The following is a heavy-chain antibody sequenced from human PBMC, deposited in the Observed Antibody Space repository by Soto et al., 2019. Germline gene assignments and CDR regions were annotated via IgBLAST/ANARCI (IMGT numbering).Heavy chain of an antibody. J-gene: IGHJ3*02. V-gene: IGHV3-64D*06. CDR3: VKGGYNWNPDAFDI. CDR1: GFTFSSYA. Sequence: GGSLRLSCAASGFTFSSYAMSWVRQAPGKGLEYVSAISSNGGSTYYADSVKGRFTISRDNSKNTLYLQMSSLRAEDTAVYYCVKGGYNWNPDAFDIWGQGTMVTVSS. D-gene: IGHD1-20*01. CDR2: ISSNGGST.